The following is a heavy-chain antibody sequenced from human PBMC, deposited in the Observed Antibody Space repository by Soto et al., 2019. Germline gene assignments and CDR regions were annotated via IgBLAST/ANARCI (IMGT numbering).Heavy chain of an antibody. CDR1: GFTFNDYA. Sequence: EVQLVESGGGLVQPGRSLRLSCAASGFTFNDYAMHWVRQAPGKGLEWVSGMSWNSGTIAYADSVKGRFTVSRDNAKNSLYLQMNSLRADDTAVYYCAKDNRRGFSSAWGDWGQGALVTVSS. CDR2: MSWNSGTI. J-gene: IGHJ4*02. V-gene: IGHV3-9*01. CDR3: AKDNRRGFSSAWGD. D-gene: IGHD6-19*01.